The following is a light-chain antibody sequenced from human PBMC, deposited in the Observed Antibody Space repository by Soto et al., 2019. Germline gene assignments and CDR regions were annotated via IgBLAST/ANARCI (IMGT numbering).Light chain of an antibody. CDR1: QSISSW. J-gene: IGKJ5*01. Sequence: DIQMTQSPSTLSASVGDRVTITCRASQSISSWLAWYQQKPGKAPKVLIYKASSLESGVPSRFSGSGSGTEFTLTISSLHPDDFATYYCQQYNSYPTFGQGTRLEIK. V-gene: IGKV1-5*03. CDR3: QQYNSYPT. CDR2: KAS.